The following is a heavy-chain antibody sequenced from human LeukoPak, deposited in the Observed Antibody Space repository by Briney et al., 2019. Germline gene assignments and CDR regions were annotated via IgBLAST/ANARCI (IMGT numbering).Heavy chain of an antibody. D-gene: IGHD2-2*01. CDR1: GYTFSGYY. J-gene: IGHJ4*02. Sequence: ASVKVSCKASGYTFSGYYIHWVRQAPGQGPEWMGWINPNNGGTKSAQTFQDRLTMSRDTSISTAYMELSRLRSDDTAVYFCARMYCSNRGCQLHYWGQGTLVTVSS. V-gene: IGHV1-2*02. CDR2: INPNNGGT. CDR3: ARMYCSNRGCQLHY.